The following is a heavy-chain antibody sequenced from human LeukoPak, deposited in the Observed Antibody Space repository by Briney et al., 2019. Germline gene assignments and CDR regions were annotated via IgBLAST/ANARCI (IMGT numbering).Heavy chain of an antibody. CDR2: IYGGVNT. V-gene: IGHV3-53*01. J-gene: IGHJ4*02. Sequence: GGSLRLSCAASGFTVSGNYMSWVRQAPGQGLEWVSVIYGGVNTFYADSEQGRFTISRDNSKNTLYLQMNSLRAEDTAVYYCARLAGSGWLDYWGQGTLVTVSS. CDR3: ARLAGSGWLDY. CDR1: GFTVSGNY. D-gene: IGHD6-19*01.